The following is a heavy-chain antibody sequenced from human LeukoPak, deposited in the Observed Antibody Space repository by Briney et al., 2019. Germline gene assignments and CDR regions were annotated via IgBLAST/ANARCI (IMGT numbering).Heavy chain of an antibody. V-gene: IGHV4-4*07. CDR1: GGSISSYY. D-gene: IGHD3-9*01. Sequence: PSETLSLTCTVSGGSISSYYWSWIRQPAGKGLEWIGRIYTGGSTNYSPSLKSRVTMSVDTSKNQFSLKLSSVTAADTAVYYCARGWYYDILTGYYNGFDYWGQGTLVTVSS. CDR2: IYTGGST. J-gene: IGHJ4*02. CDR3: ARGWYYDILTGYYNGFDY.